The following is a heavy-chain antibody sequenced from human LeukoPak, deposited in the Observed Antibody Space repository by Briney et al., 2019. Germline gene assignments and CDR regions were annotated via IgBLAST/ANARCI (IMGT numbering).Heavy chain of an antibody. CDR2: FYYSRRT. CDR1: GGSINNYY. V-gene: IGHV4-59*01. CDR3: ARDAVVPAALTTDDAFDI. Sequence: PSETLSLTCTVSGGSINNYYWSWIRQPPGKGLEWIGYFYYSRRTHYSPSLKSRVTISVDTSKNQFSLELSSVTAADTAVYYCARDAVVPAALTTDDAFDIWGQGTMVTVSS. J-gene: IGHJ3*02. D-gene: IGHD2-2*01.